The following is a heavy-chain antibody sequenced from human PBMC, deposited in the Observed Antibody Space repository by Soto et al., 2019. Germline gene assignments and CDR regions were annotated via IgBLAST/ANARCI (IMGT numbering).Heavy chain of an antibody. Sequence: GGSMRLSCAASGFTFRSFTMNWVRQAPGKGLEWVSTISSNSAYIYYTDALRGRFTISRDNAKNSLRLQMNSLTAEDTAVYYCTRDASRDSSARGWFDPWGPGTLVTVSS. CDR1: GFTFRSFT. D-gene: IGHD6-13*01. CDR3: TRDASRDSSARGWFDP. V-gene: IGHV3-21*01. CDR2: ISSNSAYI. J-gene: IGHJ5*02.